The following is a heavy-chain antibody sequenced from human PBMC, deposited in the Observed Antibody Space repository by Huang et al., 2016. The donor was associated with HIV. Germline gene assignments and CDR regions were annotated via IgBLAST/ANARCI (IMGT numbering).Heavy chain of an antibody. V-gene: IGHV3-53*01. D-gene: IGHD1-26*01. CDR1: GFTVSTYY. CDR3: ARRWDWAAFDI. J-gene: IGHJ3*02. Sequence: VQLVDSGGGLIQPGGSLRLSCAASGFTVSTYYMTWVRQAPGKGMEVVSIIDDDGSKFYTDSVRGRFTISRDNSNNTRYLQMNSLRPEDTAVYYCARRWDWAAFDIWGQGTMVTVFS. CDR2: IDDDGSK.